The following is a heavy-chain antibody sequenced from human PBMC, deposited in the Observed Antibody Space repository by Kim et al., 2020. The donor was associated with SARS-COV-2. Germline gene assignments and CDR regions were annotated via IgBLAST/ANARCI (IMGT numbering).Heavy chain of an antibody. Sequence: SETLSLTCTVSGGSINSDGYYWSWVRQHPEKGLEWIGHIHYSGRTYYNLSLKSRLSMSVDTSKNQFSLRLTSMTAADTAIYYCARRGRGVAGSDIDAFDIWGQGTMVTVSS. CDR2: IHYSGRT. J-gene: IGHJ3*02. CDR1: GGSINSDGYY. V-gene: IGHV4-31*03. CDR3: ARRGRGVAGSDIDAFDI. D-gene: IGHD2-8*01.